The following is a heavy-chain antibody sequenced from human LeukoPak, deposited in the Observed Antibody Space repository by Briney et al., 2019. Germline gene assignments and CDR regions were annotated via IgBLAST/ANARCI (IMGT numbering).Heavy chain of an antibody. CDR1: GYTFTDYY. V-gene: IGHV1-2*02. CDR2: INPNSGGT. CDR3: ARSPSSYYYDSSGYTAFFDY. D-gene: IGHD3-22*01. Sequence: GASVKVSCKASGYTFTDYYMHWVRQAPGQGLEWMGWINPNSGGTNYAQKFQGRVTMTRDTSISTAYMELSRLRSDDTAVYYCARSPSSYYYDSSGYTAFFDYWGQGTLVTVSS. J-gene: IGHJ4*02.